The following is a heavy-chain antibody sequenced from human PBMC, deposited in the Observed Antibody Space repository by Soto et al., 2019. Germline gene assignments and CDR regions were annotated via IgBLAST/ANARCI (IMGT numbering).Heavy chain of an antibody. CDR2: INAGSGDT. D-gene: IGHD3-22*01. J-gene: IGHJ4*02. CDR1: GYTFTNYA. CDR3: ARAPALQDFYDSGGYYYAGSSPYYFDS. Sequence: GASVKVSCKASGYTFTNYAMNWVRQAPGQRLEWMGWINAGSGDTKYSRKFQGRVTIVRDTSASTAYLELSSLRSEDTAAYYCARAPALQDFYDSGGYYYAGSSPYYFDSWGLGTMVTVSS. V-gene: IGHV1-3*01.